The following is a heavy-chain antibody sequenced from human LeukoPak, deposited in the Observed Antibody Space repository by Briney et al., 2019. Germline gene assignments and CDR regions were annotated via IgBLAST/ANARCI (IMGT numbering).Heavy chain of an antibody. CDR2: IKQDGSEK. V-gene: IGHV3-7*01. CDR1: GFTFSSYW. Sequence: GGSLRLSCAASGFTFSSYWMSWVRQAPGKGLEWVANIKQDGSEKYYVDSVKGRFTISRDNAKNSLYLQMNSLRAEDTAVYYCARVRGDFWSGYTDYWGQGTLVTVSS. J-gene: IGHJ4*02. CDR3: ARVRGDFWSGYTDY. D-gene: IGHD3-3*01.